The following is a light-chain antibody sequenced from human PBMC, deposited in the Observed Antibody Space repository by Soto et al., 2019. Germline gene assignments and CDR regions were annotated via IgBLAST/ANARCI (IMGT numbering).Light chain of an antibody. J-gene: IGKJ5*01. Sequence: ETLMTQSPATLSVSPGERATLSCRASQSVSSKLAWYQQKPGQAPRLLIYGASTRATGIPARFSGSGSGTEFTLTTSSLQSADFAVYYCQQYNNWPPLTFGQGTRLDIK. CDR3: QQYNNWPPLT. CDR2: GAS. V-gene: IGKV3-15*01. CDR1: QSVSSK.